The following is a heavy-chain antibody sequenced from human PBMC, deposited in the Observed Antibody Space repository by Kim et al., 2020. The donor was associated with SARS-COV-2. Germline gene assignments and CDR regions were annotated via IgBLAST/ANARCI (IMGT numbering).Heavy chain of an antibody. Sequence: GGSLRLSCAASGFTFSSYAMSWVRQAPGKGLEWVSAISGSGGSTYYADSVKGRFTISRDNSKNTLYLQMNSLRAEYTAVYYCAKAIGSPRSYPDAFDIWGQGTMVTVSS. CDR1: GFTFSSYA. CDR3: AKAIGSPRSYPDAFDI. V-gene: IGHV3-23*01. D-gene: IGHD3-16*02. CDR2: ISGSGGST. J-gene: IGHJ3*02.